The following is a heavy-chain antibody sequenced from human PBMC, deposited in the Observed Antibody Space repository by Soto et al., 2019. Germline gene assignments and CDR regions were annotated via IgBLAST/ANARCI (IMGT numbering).Heavy chain of an antibody. CDR1: GFTFSSFG. D-gene: IGHD6-19*01. Sequence: LRLSCAASGFTFSSFGMHWVRQAPGKGLEWVAIISYDGGKKHYADSVKGRFTISRDKSNNTVHLQMNSLRTEDTAIYFCARSSTSGWPYWGQGTRVTVSS. J-gene: IGHJ4*02. V-gene: IGHV3-30-3*01. CDR3: ARSSTSGWPY. CDR2: ISYDGGKK.